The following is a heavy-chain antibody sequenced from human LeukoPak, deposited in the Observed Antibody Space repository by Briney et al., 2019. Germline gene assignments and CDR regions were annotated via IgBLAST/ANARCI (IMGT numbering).Heavy chain of an antibody. D-gene: IGHD2-15*01. Sequence: PGGSLRLSCAASGFTFSNAWMSWVRQPPGKGLEWIGEINHSGSTNYNPSLKSRVTISVDTSKNQFSLRLSSVTAADTAVYYCARGQRYCSGGSCSRTIYYYYYYMDVWGKGTTVTVSS. J-gene: IGHJ6*03. CDR2: INHSGST. CDR3: ARGQRYCSGGSCSRTIYYYYYYMDV. V-gene: IGHV4-34*01. CDR1: GFTFSNAW.